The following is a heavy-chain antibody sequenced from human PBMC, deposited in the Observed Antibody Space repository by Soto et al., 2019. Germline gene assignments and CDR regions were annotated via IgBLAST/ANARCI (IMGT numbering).Heavy chain of an antibody. CDR1: GYTFTGYY. V-gene: IGHV1-2*04. J-gene: IGHJ4*02. D-gene: IGHD3-22*01. CDR2: INPNSGGT. CDR3: ARGLIYDSSGYYFDY. Sequence: GASVKVSCKASGYTFTGYYMRWVRQAPGQGLEWMGWINPNSGGTNYAQKFQGWVTMTRDTSISTAYMELSRLRSDDTAVYYCARGLIYDSSGYYFDYWGQGTLVTVSS.